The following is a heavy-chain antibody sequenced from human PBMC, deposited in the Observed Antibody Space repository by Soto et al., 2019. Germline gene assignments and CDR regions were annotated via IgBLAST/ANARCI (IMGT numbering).Heavy chain of an antibody. Sequence: GGSLRLSCAASGFTVSSNYMSWVRQAPGKGLEWVSVTYSGGSTYYADSVKGRFTISRDNSKNTLYLQMNSLRAEDTAVYYCARVYYYDSSGAFDIRGQGTMVTVSS. CDR3: ARVYYYDSSGAFDI. CDR2: TYSGGST. D-gene: IGHD3-22*01. CDR1: GFTVSSNY. V-gene: IGHV3-66*01. J-gene: IGHJ3*02.